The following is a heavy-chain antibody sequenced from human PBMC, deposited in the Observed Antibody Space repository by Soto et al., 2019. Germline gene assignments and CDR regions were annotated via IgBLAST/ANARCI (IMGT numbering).Heavy chain of an antibody. CDR3: ARQRDPVAASEIDY. CDR1: GGTFSSYA. V-gene: IGHV1-69*13. Sequence: AASVKVSCKASGGTFSSYAISWVRQAPGQGLEWMGGIIPIFGTANYAQKFQGRVTITADESTSTAYMELSSLRSEDTAVYYCARQRDPVAASEIDYWGQGTLVTVSS. D-gene: IGHD6-19*01. CDR2: IIPIFGTA. J-gene: IGHJ4*02.